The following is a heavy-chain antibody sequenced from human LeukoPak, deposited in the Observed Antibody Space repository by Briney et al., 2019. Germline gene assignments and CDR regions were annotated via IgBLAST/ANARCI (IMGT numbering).Heavy chain of an antibody. J-gene: IGHJ4*02. D-gene: IGHD6-13*01. CDR2: INHSGST. Sequence: TTSETLSLTCAVYGGSFSGYYWSWIRQPPGKGLEWIGEINHSGSTNYNPSLKSRVTISVDTSKNQFSLKVKSVTAADTAVYYCARDLGGIAAAVLAYWGQGTLVTVSS. CDR1: GGSFSGYY. CDR3: ARDLGGIAAAVLAY. V-gene: IGHV4-34*01.